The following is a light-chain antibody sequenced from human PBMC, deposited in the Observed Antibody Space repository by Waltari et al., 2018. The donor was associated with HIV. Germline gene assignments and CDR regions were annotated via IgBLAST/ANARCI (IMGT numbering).Light chain of an antibody. CDR1: EGLVYRDGNTY. CDR3: MQGTHWPPT. CDR2: RVS. V-gene: IGKV2D-30*01. Sequence: EVVMSQFPLSLAVTPGPPASISCTSSEGLVYRDGNTYLNWFHQRPGQSPRRLIFRVSNWDPGVPDRFRGSGSHTNVTLEITRVQSDDVGIFYCMQGTHWPPTFGQGTRLEI. J-gene: IGKJ2*01.